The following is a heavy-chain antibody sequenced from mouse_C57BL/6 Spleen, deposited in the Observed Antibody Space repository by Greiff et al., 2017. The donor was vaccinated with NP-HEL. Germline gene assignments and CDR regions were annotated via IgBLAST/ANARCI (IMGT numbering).Heavy chain of an antibody. CDR3: ATYYYGSSYDYAMDY. Sequence: VQLQQSGAELVKPGASVKISCKASGYAFSSYWLNWVKQRPGKGLEWIGQIYPGDGDTTYNGKFKGKATLTADKSSSTAYMQLSSLTSEDSAVYFCATYYYGSSYDYAMDYWGQGTSVTVSS. D-gene: IGHD1-1*01. CDR2: IYPGDGDT. V-gene: IGHV1-80*01. CDR1: GYAFSSYW. J-gene: IGHJ4*01.